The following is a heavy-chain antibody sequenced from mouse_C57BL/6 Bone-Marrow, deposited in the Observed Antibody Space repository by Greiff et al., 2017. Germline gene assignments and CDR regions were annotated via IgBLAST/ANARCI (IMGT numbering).Heavy chain of an antibody. CDR1: GYTFTSYW. CDR3: ARGAITTGPTAWFAY. V-gene: IGHV1-72*01. J-gene: IGHJ3*01. CDR2: IDPNSGGT. Sequence: VQLQQPGAELVKPGASVKLSCKASGYTFTSYWMHWVKQRPGRGLEWIGRIDPNSGGTKYNEKFKSKATLTVDKPSSTAYMQLSSLTSEDSAVYYCARGAITTGPTAWFAYWGQGTLVTVSA. D-gene: IGHD1-1*01.